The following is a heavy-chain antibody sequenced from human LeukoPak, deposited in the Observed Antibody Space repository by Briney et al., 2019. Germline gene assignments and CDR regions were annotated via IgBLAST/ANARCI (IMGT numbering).Heavy chain of an antibody. J-gene: IGHJ5*02. CDR2: INANSGNT. V-gene: IGHV1-18*01. D-gene: IGHD5-12*01. CDR3: ARDVGATRFDP. Sequence: ASVKVSCKASGNTFSNYGFSWVRQAPGQGLEWMGWINANSGNTDYAQNFQGRVTLTTGTSTNVAYMELRSLTSDDTAVYYCARDVGATRFDPWGQGTLVTVSS. CDR1: GNTFSNYG.